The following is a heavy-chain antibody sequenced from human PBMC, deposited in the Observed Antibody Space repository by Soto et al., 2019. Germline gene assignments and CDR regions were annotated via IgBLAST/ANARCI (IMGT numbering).Heavy chain of an antibody. V-gene: IGHV3-11*01. J-gene: IGHJ6*03. D-gene: IGHD3-10*01. Sequence: QVQLVESGGGLVKPGGSLRLSCVASGFTLSDYYMSWIRQAPGKGLEWVSYISSSGTIDNYADSVKGRFTISRDNAKNSLFLQMNGLRAEDTAVYYCARRTMGNCYYMDVWGKGTTVTVSS. CDR3: ARRTMGNCYYMDV. CDR1: GFTLSDYY. CDR2: ISSSGTID.